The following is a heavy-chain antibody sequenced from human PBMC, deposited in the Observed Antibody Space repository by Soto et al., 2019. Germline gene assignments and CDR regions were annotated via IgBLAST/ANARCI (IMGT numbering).Heavy chain of an antibody. D-gene: IGHD6-13*01. CDR3: ARGDSSSFLYYYYGMDV. V-gene: IGHV3-11*06. CDR1: GFTFSDYY. CDR2: ISSSSSYT. J-gene: IGHJ6*02. Sequence: GGSLRLSCAAYGFTFSDYYMSWIRQAPGKGLEWVSYISSSSSYTNYADSVKGRFTISRDNAKNSLYLQMNSLRAEDTAVYYCARGDSSSFLYYYYGMDVWGQGTTVTVSS.